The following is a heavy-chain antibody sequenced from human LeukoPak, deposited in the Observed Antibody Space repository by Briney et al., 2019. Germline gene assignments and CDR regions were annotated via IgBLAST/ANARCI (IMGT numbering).Heavy chain of an antibody. CDR1: GGSFSGYY. V-gene: IGHV4-34*01. CDR2: INHSGST. Sequence: SETLSLTCAVYGGSFSGYYWSWIRQPPGKGLEWIGEINHSGSTNYNPSLKSRVTISVDTSKNQFSLKLSSVTAADTAVYYCARERKGSRVFDYWGQGTLVTVSS. CDR3: ARERKGSRVFDY. D-gene: IGHD1-1*01. J-gene: IGHJ4*02.